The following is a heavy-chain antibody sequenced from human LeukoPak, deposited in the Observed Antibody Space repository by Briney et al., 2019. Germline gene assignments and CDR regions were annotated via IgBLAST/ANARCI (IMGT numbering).Heavy chain of an antibody. Sequence: GGSLRLSCAAPGFTFSNFGMHWVRQAPGKGLEWVAVISYDGKNEYYTDSVKGRFTISRDNAKNSLYLQMNSLRAEDTAVYYCARDDIGDYVWGSYRYSPLDYWGQGSLVTVSS. V-gene: IGHV3-30*03. J-gene: IGHJ4*02. CDR3: ARDDIGDYVWGSYRYSPLDY. CDR1: GFTFSNFG. CDR2: ISYDGKNE. D-gene: IGHD3-16*02.